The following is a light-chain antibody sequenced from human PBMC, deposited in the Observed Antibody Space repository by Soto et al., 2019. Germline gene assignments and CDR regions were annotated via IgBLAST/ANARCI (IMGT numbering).Light chain of an antibody. V-gene: IGKV3-20*01. CDR1: QSVSSSY. CDR2: GAS. Sequence: EIGLTQSPGTLSLSPGERATLSCRSSQSVSSSYLAWYQQKPGQAPRLLIYGASNRATGIPDRFSGSGSGTDFTLTISRLEPEDFAVYYCQQYGSSGTFGQGTKVDIK. CDR3: QQYGSSGT. J-gene: IGKJ1*01.